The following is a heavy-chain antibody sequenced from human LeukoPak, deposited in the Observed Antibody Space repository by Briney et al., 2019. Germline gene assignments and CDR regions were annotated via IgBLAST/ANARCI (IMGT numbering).Heavy chain of an antibody. V-gene: IGHV4-59*12. Sequence: SETLSLTCTVSGGSLSGSYWTWIRQPPGEGLEWIGQIYYTGRADYNPSLRSRVTISVDTSKNQFSLKLSSVTAADTAVYYCARDWASWGQGTLVTVSS. J-gene: IGHJ5*02. CDR2: IYYTGRA. CDR1: GGSLSGSY. D-gene: IGHD7-27*01. CDR3: ARDWAS.